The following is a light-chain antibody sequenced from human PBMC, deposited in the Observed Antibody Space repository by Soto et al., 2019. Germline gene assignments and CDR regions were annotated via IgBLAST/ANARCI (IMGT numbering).Light chain of an antibody. Sequence: EIVLTQSPCTLSLSPGGRAPLSCSVSQSVSSSYLAWYQQKPGQAPRLLIYDASNRATGIPARFSGSGSGTDFTLTISSLEPEDFAVYYCQQRSNWPPITFGQGTRLEI. V-gene: IGKV3D-20*02. J-gene: IGKJ5*01. CDR1: QSVSSSY. CDR3: QQRSNWPPIT. CDR2: DAS.